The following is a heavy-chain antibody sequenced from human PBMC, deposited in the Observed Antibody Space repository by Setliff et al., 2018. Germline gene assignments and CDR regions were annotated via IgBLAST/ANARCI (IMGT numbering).Heavy chain of an antibody. J-gene: IGHJ4*02. CDR3: ARESRYYYDNLGTLDY. D-gene: IGHD3-22*01. CDR1: GGSISSSSYY. V-gene: IGHV4-39*02. Sequence: PSETLSLTCTVSGGSISSSSYYWGWIRQPPGKGLEWIGSMYYSGSTYYNPSLKSRVTISVDTSKNQFSLKLSSVTAADTAVYYCARESRYYYDNLGTLDYWGQGTLVTVSS. CDR2: MYYSGST.